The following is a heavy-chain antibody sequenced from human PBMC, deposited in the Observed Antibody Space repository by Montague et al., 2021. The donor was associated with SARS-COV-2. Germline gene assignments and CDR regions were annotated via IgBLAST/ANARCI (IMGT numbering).Heavy chain of an antibody. CDR1: GFTFRRYW. Sequence: SLRLSGAASGFTFRRYWMHWVRQVPGRGPIWVSRLKPDLTSPNYSASFXGRFTISRDNAKNTLSLQLNNLRAEDTAVYYCVRPLWFGDSDYFFDSWGQGTLVTVSS. J-gene: IGHJ4*02. CDR3: VRPLWFGDSDYFFDS. V-gene: IGHV3-74*01. CDR2: LKPDLTSP. D-gene: IGHD3-10*01.